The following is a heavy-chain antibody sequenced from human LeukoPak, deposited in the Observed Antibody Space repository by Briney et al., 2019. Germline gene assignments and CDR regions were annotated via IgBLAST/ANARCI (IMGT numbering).Heavy chain of an antibody. Sequence: GGSLRLSCAASGFTFSNAWMSWVRQAPGKGLEWVGRIKSKTDGGTTDYAAPVKGRFTISRDDSKNTLYLQMNSLKTEDTAVYYCTTARRPGSFRSGYRWYYFDYWGQGTLVTVTS. D-gene: IGHD3-3*01. CDR1: GFTFSNAW. V-gene: IGHV3-15*01. CDR3: TTARRPGSFRSGYRWYYFDY. J-gene: IGHJ4*02. CDR2: IKSKTDGGTT.